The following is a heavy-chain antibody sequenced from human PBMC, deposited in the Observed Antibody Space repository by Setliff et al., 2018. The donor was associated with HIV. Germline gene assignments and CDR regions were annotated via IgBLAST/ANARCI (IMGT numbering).Heavy chain of an antibody. D-gene: IGHD2-15*01. CDR1: GYTLTELS. CDR2: FDPEDGET. CDR3: ARDLAYCSGGSCYRPFIYYFYYMDV. V-gene: IGHV1-24*01. J-gene: IGHJ6*03. Sequence: ASVKVSCKISGYTLTELSIHWVRQAPGKGLEWMANFDPEDGETFYAQKFQGRLTMTEDTSTDTAYMEVSWLTSDDTAIYYCARDLAYCSGGSCYRPFIYYFYYMDVWGKGATVTVSS.